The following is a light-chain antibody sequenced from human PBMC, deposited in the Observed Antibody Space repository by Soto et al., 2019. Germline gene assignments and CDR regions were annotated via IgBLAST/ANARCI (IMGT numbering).Light chain of an antibody. J-gene: IGLJ1*01. V-gene: IGLV2-14*01. CDR2: DVR. CDR3: SSYTSISTYV. Sequence: QSVLTQPASVSGSPGQSITISCTGTISDVGGYNYVSWYQQHPGKAPKLMIYDVRNRPSGVSNRFSGSKSVNTASLTISGLQAEDEADYYCSSYTSISTYVFGTGTKVTVL. CDR1: ISDVGGYNY.